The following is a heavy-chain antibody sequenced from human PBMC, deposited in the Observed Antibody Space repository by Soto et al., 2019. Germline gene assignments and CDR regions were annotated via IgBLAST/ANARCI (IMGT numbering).Heavy chain of an antibody. D-gene: IGHD3-10*01. CDR3: ARDETPTYYYGSGSYGAFDP. Sequence: EVQLVESGGGLVKPGGSLRLSCAASGFTFSSYSMNWVRQAPGKGLEWVSSISSSSSYIYYADSVKGRFTISRDNAKNSLYLQMNSLRAEDTAVYYCARDETPTYYYGSGSYGAFDPWGQGTLVTVSS. J-gene: IGHJ5*02. V-gene: IGHV3-21*01. CDR1: GFTFSSYS. CDR2: ISSSSSYI.